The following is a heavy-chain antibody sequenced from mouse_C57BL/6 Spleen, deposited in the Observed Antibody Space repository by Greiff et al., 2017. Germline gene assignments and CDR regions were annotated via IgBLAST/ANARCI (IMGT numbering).Heavy chain of an antibody. Sequence: QVTLKESGPGILQPSQTLSLTCSFSGFSLSTFGMGVGRIRPPSGMGLEWLAHIWWDDDKYYNPALKSRLTISKDTSKNQVFLQIANVDTADTATYYCARTSYYSNYVWYCDVWGTGTTVTVSS. V-gene: IGHV8-8*01. D-gene: IGHD2-5*01. CDR3: ARTSYYSNYVWYCDV. J-gene: IGHJ1*03. CDR2: IWWDDDK. CDR1: GFSLSTFGMG.